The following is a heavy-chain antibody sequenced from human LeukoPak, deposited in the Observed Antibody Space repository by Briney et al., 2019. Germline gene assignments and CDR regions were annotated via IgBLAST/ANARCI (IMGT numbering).Heavy chain of an antibody. D-gene: IGHD1-26*01. V-gene: IGHV3-74*01. CDR3: ARLWEPEVDY. CDR2: IDSDGRIT. CDR1: GLIFSNYW. J-gene: IGHJ4*02. Sequence: GGSLRLSCAASGLIFSNYWMHWVRQGPGKGLVWVSRIDSDGRITTYADSVKGRFTISRDNAKNTLYLQMNSLRADDTAVYYCARLWEPEVDYWGQGTLVTVSS.